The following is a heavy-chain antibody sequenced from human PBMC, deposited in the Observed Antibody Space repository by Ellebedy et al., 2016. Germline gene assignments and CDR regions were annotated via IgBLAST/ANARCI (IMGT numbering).Heavy chain of an antibody. V-gene: IGHV3-23*01. CDR1: GFTFSSYA. CDR3: AKVYGYYGSGSLDY. Sequence: GESLKISXAASGFTFSSYAMSWVRQAPGKGLEWVSAISGSGGSTNYADSVKGRFTISRDNSKNTLYLQMNSLRAEDTAVYYCAKVYGYYGSGSLDYWGQGTLVTVSS. J-gene: IGHJ4*02. D-gene: IGHD3-10*01. CDR2: ISGSGGST.